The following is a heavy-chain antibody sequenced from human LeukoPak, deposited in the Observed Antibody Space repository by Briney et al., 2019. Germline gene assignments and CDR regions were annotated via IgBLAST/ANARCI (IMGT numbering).Heavy chain of an antibody. J-gene: IGHJ4*02. CDR3: ARWGGDRLNAFDY. V-gene: IGHV4-34*01. CDR2: INHSGST. CDR1: GGSFSGYY. D-gene: IGHD2-21*02. Sequence: SETLSLTCAVYGGSFSGYYWSWIRQPPGKGLEWIGEINHSGSTNYNPSLKSRVTISVDTSKNQFSLKLSSLTAADTAVYYCARWGGDRLNAFDYWGQGALVTVSS.